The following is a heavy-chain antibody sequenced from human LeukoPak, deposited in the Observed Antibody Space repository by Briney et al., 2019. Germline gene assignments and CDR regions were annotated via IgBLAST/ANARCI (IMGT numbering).Heavy chain of an antibody. Sequence: ASVKVSCKASGYTFTSYGISWVRQAPGQGLEWMGWISTYNGNTNFAQKVQGRVTMTTDTSTSTAYMELRSLRADDSAVYYCPRDLVGREPYFDYWGQGTPVTVSS. CDR3: PRDLVGREPYFDY. V-gene: IGHV1-18*01. CDR2: ISTYNGNT. J-gene: IGHJ4*02. D-gene: IGHD5-24*01. CDR1: GYTFTSYG.